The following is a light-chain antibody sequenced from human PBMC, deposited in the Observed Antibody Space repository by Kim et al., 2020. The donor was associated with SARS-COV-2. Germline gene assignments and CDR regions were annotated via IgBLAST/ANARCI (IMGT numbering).Light chain of an antibody. CDR3: HQYGTPRGT. CDR1: QTVMSDY. V-gene: IGKV3-20*01. CDR2: AAS. Sequence: LFRGERAPRSCTASQTVMSDYVAWYQQRPGQSPRLLISAASTRATGIPDRFTGSGSGTHFSLTIDRLQSEDSGTYYCHQYGTPRGTFGPGTKLEI. J-gene: IGKJ2*01.